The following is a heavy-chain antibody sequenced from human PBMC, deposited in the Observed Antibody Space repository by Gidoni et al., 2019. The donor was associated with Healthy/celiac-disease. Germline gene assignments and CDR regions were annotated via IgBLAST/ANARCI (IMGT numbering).Heavy chain of an antibody. D-gene: IGHD2-2*01. CDR3: ARVGYQLPRLYYFDY. CDR2: ISYDGSNK. CDR1: GFTFRSYA. V-gene: IGHV3-30-3*01. Sequence: QVQLVESGGGVVQPGRSLRLSCAASGFTFRSYAMHWVRQAPGKGLEWVAVISYDGSNKYYADSVKGRFTISRDNSKNTLYLQMNSLRAEDTAVYYCARVGYQLPRLYYFDYWGQGTLVTVSS. J-gene: IGHJ4*02.